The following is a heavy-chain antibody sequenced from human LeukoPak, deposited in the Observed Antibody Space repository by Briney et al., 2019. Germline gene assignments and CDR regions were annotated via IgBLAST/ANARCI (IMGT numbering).Heavy chain of an antibody. J-gene: IGHJ4*02. V-gene: IGHV4-59*01. D-gene: IGHD3-16*02. CDR3: ASIRRVWGSYRTDY. CDR2: IYYSGST. Sequence: SETLSLTCTVSGGSISSYYWSWIRQPPGKGLEWIGYIYYSGSTNYNPSLKSRVTISVDTSKNQFSLKLSSVTAADTAVDYCASIRRVWGSYRTDYWGQGTLVTVSS. CDR1: GGSISSYY.